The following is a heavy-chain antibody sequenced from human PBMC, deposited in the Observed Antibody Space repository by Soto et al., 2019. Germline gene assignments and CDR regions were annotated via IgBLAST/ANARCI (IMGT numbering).Heavy chain of an antibody. D-gene: IGHD2-21*02. CDR2: ISYDGSNK. CDR1: GFTFSSYA. J-gene: IGHJ4*02. CDR3: ARESWSGVVTSYFDY. V-gene: IGHV3-30-3*01. Sequence: QVQLMESGGGVVQPGRSLRLSCAASGFTFSSYAMHWVRQAPGKGLEWVAVISYDGSNKYYADSVKGRFTISRDNSKNTLYLQMNSLRAEDTAVYYCARESWSGVVTSYFDYWGQGTLVTVSS.